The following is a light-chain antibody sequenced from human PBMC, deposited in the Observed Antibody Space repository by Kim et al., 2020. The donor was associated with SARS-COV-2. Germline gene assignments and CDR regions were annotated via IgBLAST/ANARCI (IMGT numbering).Light chain of an antibody. V-gene: IGLV2-23*01. CDR2: EGT. CDR3: CSYAGNFTVI. J-gene: IGLJ2*01. Sequence: QSVLTQPASVSGSPGQSITFSCTGTSSDIGSYNLVSWYQHHTGKAPKLLIYEGTERPSGVSIRFSGSTSGNTASLTISGLQAEDEADYYCCSYAGNFTVIFGGGTQLTVL. CDR1: SSDIGSYNL.